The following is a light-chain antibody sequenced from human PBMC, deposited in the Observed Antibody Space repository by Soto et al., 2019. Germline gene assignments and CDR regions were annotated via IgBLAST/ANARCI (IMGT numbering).Light chain of an antibody. J-gene: IGKJ2*01. CDR3: MQRTQWPHT. CDR2: NVS. CDR1: ESLVHTDGNTY. V-gene: IGKV2-24*01. Sequence: DVVMNQTPLSSPVTLGQPASISCRSSESLVHTDGNTYLSWLQQRPGQPPRLLIYNVSDRFSGVQSRLSGRGAGTDFTIKISRWEAEEVGVYYCMQRTQWPHTLGQGTKLEI.